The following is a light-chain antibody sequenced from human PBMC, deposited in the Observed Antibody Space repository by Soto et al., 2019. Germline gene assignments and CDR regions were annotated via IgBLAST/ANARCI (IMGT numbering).Light chain of an antibody. CDR2: GAS. CDR3: QQYGSSPFT. Sequence: MAVTQSPATLSVSPGERAIVSCRASQSVSSSYLAWYQQKPGQAPRLLIYGASSRAAGIPDRFSGSGSGTDFTLTISRLEPEDFAVYYCQQYGSSPFTFGPGTKVDIK. CDR1: QSVSSSY. V-gene: IGKV3-20*01. J-gene: IGKJ3*01.